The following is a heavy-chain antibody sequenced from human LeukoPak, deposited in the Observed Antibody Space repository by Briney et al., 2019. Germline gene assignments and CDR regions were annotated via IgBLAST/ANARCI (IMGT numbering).Heavy chain of an antibody. Sequence: SETLSLTCTVSGGSISTYYWSWIRHPPGKGLEWIGYIYYSGSTNYNPSLKSRVTISVDTSKNQFSLKLSSVTAADTAVYYCARAVKVYSPSYGMDVWGQGTTVTVSS. V-gene: IGHV4-59*01. CDR2: IYYSGST. CDR3: ARAVKVYSPSYGMDV. D-gene: IGHD5-18*01. CDR1: GGSISTYY. J-gene: IGHJ6*02.